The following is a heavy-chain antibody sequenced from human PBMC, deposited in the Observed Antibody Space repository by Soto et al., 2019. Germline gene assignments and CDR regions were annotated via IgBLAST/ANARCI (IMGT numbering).Heavy chain of an antibody. CDR1: GFTFSSYG. J-gene: IGHJ4*02. V-gene: IGHV3-30*18. CDR2: ISYDGSNK. Sequence: QVQLVESGGGVVQPGRSLSLSCAASGFTFSSYGIHWVRQAPGKGLEWVAVISYDGSNKYYADSVKGRFTISRDNSKNTLYLQMNSLRAEDTAVYYCAKGAYVVVAASYFDYWGQGTLVTVSS. CDR3: AKGAYVVVAASYFDY. D-gene: IGHD2-15*01.